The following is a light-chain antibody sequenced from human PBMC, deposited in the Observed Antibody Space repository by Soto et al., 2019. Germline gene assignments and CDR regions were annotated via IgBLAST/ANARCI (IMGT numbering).Light chain of an antibody. V-gene: IGKV1-39*01. J-gene: IGKJ1*01. CDR2: TAS. CDR3: QQSCSSPRT. CDR1: QSISYY. Sequence: DIQMTQSPSTLYASVGDRVTITCRASQSISYYLNWYQQKPGKAPKVVIHTASSVPGGVPSRFSGSGPGTDFTLTISSLQPEDFATYYCQQSCSSPRTFGQGTKVEIK.